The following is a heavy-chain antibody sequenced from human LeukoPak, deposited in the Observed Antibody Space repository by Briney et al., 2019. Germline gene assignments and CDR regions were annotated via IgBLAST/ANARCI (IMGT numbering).Heavy chain of an antibody. CDR3: AMGPTITIFGVA. V-gene: IGHV3-23*01. CDR1: GFTFSNYA. CDR2: ISGSGGST. J-gene: IGHJ5*02. D-gene: IGHD3-3*01. Sequence: GGSLRLSCAASGFTFSNYAMSWVRQAPGKGLEWVSAISGSGGSTFYTDSVKGRLTISRDKSKNTLYLQMDSLRAEDTAVYYCAMGPTITIFGVAWGQGTLVTVSS.